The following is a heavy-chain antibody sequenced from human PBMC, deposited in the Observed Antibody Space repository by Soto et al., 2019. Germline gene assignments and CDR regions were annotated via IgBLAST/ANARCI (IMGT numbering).Heavy chain of an antibody. V-gene: IGHV4-61*01. CDR1: GGSVNSGNYY. D-gene: IGHD7-27*01. Sequence: SETLSLTCAVFGGSVNSGNYYWSWIRQPPVKGLEWIGYIYYTGSTYYNPSLQSRLIMSIDTSKNQFSLHLYSVTAADTAVYFCAAKLGTTHYFDFWGQGSLVTVSS. CDR2: IYYTGST. J-gene: IGHJ4*02. CDR3: AAKLGTTHYFDF.